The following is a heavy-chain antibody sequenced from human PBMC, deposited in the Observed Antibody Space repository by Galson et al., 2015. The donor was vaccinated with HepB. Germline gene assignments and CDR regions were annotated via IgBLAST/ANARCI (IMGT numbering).Heavy chain of an antibody. V-gene: IGHV3-53*01. Sequence: SLRLSCAASGFTVSSNYMSWVRQAPGKGLEWVSVIYSGGSTYYADSVKGRFTISRDNSKNTLYLQMNSLRAEDTAVYYCARDKGYCSSTSCLTFDYWGQGTLVTVSS. CDR1: GFTVSSNY. D-gene: IGHD2-2*01. CDR2: IYSGGST. CDR3: ARDKGYCSSTSCLTFDY. J-gene: IGHJ4*02.